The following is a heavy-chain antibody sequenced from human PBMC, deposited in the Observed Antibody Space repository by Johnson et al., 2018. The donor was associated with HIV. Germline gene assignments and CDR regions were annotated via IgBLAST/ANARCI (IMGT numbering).Heavy chain of an antibody. D-gene: IGHD3-10*01. Sequence: QVQLVESGGGVVQPGRSLRLSCAASGFTFSSYAMHWVRQAPGKGLEWVAVISYDGSNKYYADSVKGRFTISRDNSKNTLYLQMNSLRMEDTAVYYCAKSTQASILRESGPYCAFDMWCQGTMVTVSS. CDR3: AKSTQASILRESGPYCAFDM. J-gene: IGHJ3*02. V-gene: IGHV3-30-3*02. CDR2: ISYDGSNK. CDR1: GFTFSSYA.